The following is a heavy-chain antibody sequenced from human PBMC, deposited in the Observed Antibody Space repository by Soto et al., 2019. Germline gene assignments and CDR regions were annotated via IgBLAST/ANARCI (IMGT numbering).Heavy chain of an antibody. CDR1: GASVSHGY. V-gene: IGHV4-59*02. J-gene: IGHJ3*01. CDR2: IYYTGTT. Sequence: SETLSLTCNVSGASVSHGYWSWIRQPPGKGLEWIGYIYYTGTTIYKSSLKSRVTISVDTSKNQFSLKLSSVTAADTAVYYCVRLSACTLTAYCDFDVRAQGTTVTGSS. CDR3: VRLSACTLTAYCDFDV. D-gene: IGHD3-9*01.